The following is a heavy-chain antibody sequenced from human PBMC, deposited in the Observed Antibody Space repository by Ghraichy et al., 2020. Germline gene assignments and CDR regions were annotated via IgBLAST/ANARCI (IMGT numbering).Heavy chain of an antibody. D-gene: IGHD6-6*01. Sequence: GESLNISCEASGLTFSNYWMIWVRHAPGKGLVWISHINEDGSATRYADSVKGRFTISRDNAKNTLFLQMNRLTAEDTAVYYCVTSPVLPPDWGQGTLVTVSS. J-gene: IGHJ4*02. V-gene: IGHV3-74*01. CDR2: INEDGSAT. CDR1: GLTFSNYW. CDR3: VTSPVLPPD.